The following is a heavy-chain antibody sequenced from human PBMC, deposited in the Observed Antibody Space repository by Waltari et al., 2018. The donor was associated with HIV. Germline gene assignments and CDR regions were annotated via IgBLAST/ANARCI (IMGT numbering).Heavy chain of an antibody. V-gene: IGHV3-7*01. Sequence: EVQLVESGGGLVQPGGSLRLSCAASGFTFSSYWMSWVRQAPGTGLEWVANIKQDGSAKYYVDSVKGRFTISRDNAKNSLYLQMNSLRAEDTAVYYCAREGGYSGYDPHDYWGQGTLVTVSS. D-gene: IGHD5-12*01. J-gene: IGHJ4*02. CDR2: IKQDGSAK. CDR1: GFTFSSYW. CDR3: AREGGYSGYDPHDY.